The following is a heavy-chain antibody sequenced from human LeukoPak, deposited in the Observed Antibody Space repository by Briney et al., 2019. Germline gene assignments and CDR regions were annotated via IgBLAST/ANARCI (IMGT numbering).Heavy chain of an antibody. CDR3: ARNYYDSSGYHY. CDR1: GGTFSSYA. CDR2: IIPIFGTA. V-gene: IGHV1-69*13. D-gene: IGHD3-22*01. J-gene: IGHJ4*02. Sequence: SVKVSCKASGGTFSSYAISWVRQAPGQGLEWMGGIIPIFGTANYAQKFQGRVTITADESTSTAYTELSSLRSEDTAVYYCARNYYDSSGYHYWGQGTLVTVSS.